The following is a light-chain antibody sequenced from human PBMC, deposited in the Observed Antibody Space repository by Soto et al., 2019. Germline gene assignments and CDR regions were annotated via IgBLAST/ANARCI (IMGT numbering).Light chain of an antibody. CDR1: SSDVGGYNY. CDR2: DVS. J-gene: IGLJ3*02. Sequence: QSALTQPASVSVSPGQSITISCTGTSSDVGGYNYVSWYQQHPGKAPKLMIYDVSNRPSGVSNRFYGPKSGNTASLTISGLQAEDEADYYCSSYTSSSTRVFGGGTKLTVL. CDR3: SSYTSSSTRV. V-gene: IGLV2-14*01.